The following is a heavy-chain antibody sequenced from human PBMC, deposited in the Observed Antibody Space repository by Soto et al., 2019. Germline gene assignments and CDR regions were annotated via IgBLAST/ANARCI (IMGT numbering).Heavy chain of an antibody. CDR3: ARAYDFWSGYYILGY. CDR2: IYYSGST. V-gene: IGHV4-61*01. Sequence: SETLSLTCTVSGGSVSSGSYYWSWIRQPPGKGLEWIGYIYYSGSTNYNPSLKSRVTISVDTSKNQFSLKLSSVTAADTAVYYRARAYDFWSGYYILGYWGQGTLVTVSS. J-gene: IGHJ4*02. D-gene: IGHD3-3*01. CDR1: GGSVSSGSYY.